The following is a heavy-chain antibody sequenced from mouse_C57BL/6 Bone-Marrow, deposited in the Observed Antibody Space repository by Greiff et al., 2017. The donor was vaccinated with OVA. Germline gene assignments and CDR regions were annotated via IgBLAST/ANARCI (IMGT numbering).Heavy chain of an antibody. V-gene: IGHV1-64*01. D-gene: IGHD1-1*01. CDR1: GYTFTSYW. CDR2: IHPHSGST. CDR3: ARSYSGSSPPDY. Sequence: QVQLQQPGAELVKPGASVKLSCKASGYTFTSYWMHWVKQRPGQGLEWIGTIHPHSGSTTYNEKFKSKATLTVDKSSSTAYMHLSSLTSEDSAVYYGARSYSGSSPPDYWGQGTTLTVSS. J-gene: IGHJ2*01.